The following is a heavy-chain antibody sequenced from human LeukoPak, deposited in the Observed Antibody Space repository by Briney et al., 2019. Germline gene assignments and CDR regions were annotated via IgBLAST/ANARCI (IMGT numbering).Heavy chain of an antibody. J-gene: IGHJ4*02. V-gene: IGHV4-59*01. CDR1: GFTFSNYA. CDR2: IYYSGST. Sequence: GSLRLSCAASGFTFSNYAMSWVRQAPGKGLEWIGYIYYSGSTDYNPSLKSRVTISVETSKNQFSLKLSSVTAADTAVYYCARVKGYMIEDYFDYWGQGTLVTVSS. D-gene: IGHD3-22*01. CDR3: ARVKGYMIEDYFDY.